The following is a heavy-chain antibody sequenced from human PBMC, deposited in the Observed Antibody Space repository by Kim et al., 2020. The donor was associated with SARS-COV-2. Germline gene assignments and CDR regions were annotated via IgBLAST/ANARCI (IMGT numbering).Heavy chain of an antibody. CDR2: INHSGST. CDR1: GGSFSGYY. J-gene: IGHJ4*02. D-gene: IGHD3-16*01. CDR3: ADSTGEAFDY. V-gene: IGHV4-34*01. Sequence: SETLSLTCAVYGGSFSGYYWSWIRQPPGKGLEWIGEINHSGSTNYNPSLKSRVTISVDTSKNQFSLKLSSVTAADTAVYYCADSTGEAFDYWGQGTLVTVSS.